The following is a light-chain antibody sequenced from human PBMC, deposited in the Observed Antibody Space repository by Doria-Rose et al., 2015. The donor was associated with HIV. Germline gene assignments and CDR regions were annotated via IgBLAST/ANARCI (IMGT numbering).Light chain of an antibody. V-gene: IGKV3-20*01. CDR1: QSFSSTY. Sequence: EIVLTQSPGTLSLSPGERATLSCRASQSFSSTYLAWYQQKPGQAPSLLIYDGSTRATGIPDGFSASGSETDFTLTINRLEPEDFALYYCHQYGTSWTFGQGTKVEI. CDR2: DGS. CDR3: HQYGTSWT. J-gene: IGKJ1*01.